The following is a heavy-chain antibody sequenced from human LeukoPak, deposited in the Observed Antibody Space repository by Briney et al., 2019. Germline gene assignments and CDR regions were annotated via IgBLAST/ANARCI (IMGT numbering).Heavy chain of an antibody. CDR2: IRYNGNNQ. V-gene: IGHV3-30*02. D-gene: IGHD3-10*01. CDR3: AKGRRPGKFDY. CDR1: GFTFNNYG. J-gene: IGHJ4*02. Sequence: GGSLRLSCAASGFTFNNYGMHWVRQAPGKGLEWVAFIRYNGNNQYYADSVKGRFTISRDNSKNTLYLQMNSLKGDDTAVHYCAKGRRPGKFDYWGQGTLVTVSS.